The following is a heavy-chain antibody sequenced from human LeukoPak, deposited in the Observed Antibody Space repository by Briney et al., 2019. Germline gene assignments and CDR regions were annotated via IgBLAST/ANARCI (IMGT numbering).Heavy chain of an antibody. D-gene: IGHD2-2*02. CDR1: GFTVSTYS. V-gene: IGHV3-53*01. J-gene: IGHJ4*02. CDR2: FSSGGRT. Sequence: PGGSLRLSCAASGFTVSTYSMSWVRQAPGKGLEWVATFSSGGRTSYADSVKGRFTISRDTSQNTVFLQMNSLRDEDTALYHCASILYGWGQGTLVTVSS. CDR3: ASILYG.